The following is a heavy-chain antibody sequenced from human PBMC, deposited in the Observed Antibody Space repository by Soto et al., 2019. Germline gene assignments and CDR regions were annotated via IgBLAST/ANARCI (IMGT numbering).Heavy chain of an antibody. CDR2: ISGSGANT. Sequence: EVQLLESGGGLVQPGGSLRLSCAAPGFTFSSYAMSWVRQAPGKGLEWVSAISGSGANTYYADSVKGRFTISRDNSKNTLYLQMNSLRAEDSAMYYCVRERSGYSYADSWGQGTLVTVSS. CDR3: VRERSGYSYADS. J-gene: IGHJ4*02. V-gene: IGHV3-23*01. CDR1: GFTFSSYA. D-gene: IGHD5-18*01.